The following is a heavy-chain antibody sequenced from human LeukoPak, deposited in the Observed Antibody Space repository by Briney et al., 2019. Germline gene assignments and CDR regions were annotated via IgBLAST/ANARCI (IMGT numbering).Heavy chain of an antibody. CDR1: GHTFTGYY. CDR3: ARSNGAFEY. Sequence: ASVKVSCKASGHTFTGYYMHWVRQVPGQGLEWMGWINPNSGGTNYAQRFQGRVTMTRDTSTSTAFMELSRLRSDDTAVYYCARSNGAFEYWGQGTLVIVSS. D-gene: IGHD1-26*01. V-gene: IGHV1-2*02. CDR2: INPNSGGT. J-gene: IGHJ4*02.